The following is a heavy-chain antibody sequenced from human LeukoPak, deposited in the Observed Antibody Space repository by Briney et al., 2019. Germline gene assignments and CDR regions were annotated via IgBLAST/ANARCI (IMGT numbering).Heavy chain of an antibody. CDR2: ISWNSGSI. D-gene: IGHD3-3*01. Sequence: GGSLRLSCAASGFTFDDYAMHWVPQAPGKGLEWVSGISWNSGSIGYADSVKGRFTISRDNAKNSLYLQMNSLRAEDTALYYCAKSPAPFWSGYYDYWGQGTLVTVSS. CDR3: AKSPAPFWSGYYDY. V-gene: IGHV3-9*01. J-gene: IGHJ4*02. CDR1: GFTFDDYA.